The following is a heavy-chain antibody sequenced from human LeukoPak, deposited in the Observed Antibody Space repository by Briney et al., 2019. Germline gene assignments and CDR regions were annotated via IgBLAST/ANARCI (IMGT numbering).Heavy chain of an antibody. CDR3: AKQEGGMTRMDAFDI. V-gene: IGHV3-64*01. Sequence: PGGSLRLSCAASGFTLSSYAMHWVRQAPGKGLEYVSAISKNGDNTFYANSVEGRFTISRDNSKNTLYLQMGSLRTEDMAVYYCAKQEGGMTRMDAFDIWGQGTMVTVSS. CDR1: GFTLSSYA. D-gene: IGHD3-16*01. CDR2: ISKNGDNT. J-gene: IGHJ3*02.